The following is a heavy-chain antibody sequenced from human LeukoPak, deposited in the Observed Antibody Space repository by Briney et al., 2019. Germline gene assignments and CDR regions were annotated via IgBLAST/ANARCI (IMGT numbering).Heavy chain of an antibody. CDR3: VRGTIAAAGIDY. J-gene: IGHJ4*02. CDR2: IKGDGSSI. Sequence: GGSLRLSCGASGFTFSICSMHWVRQAPGKGLVWVSRIKGDGSSISYADSVKGRFNIFRDKAKNTLFLQMDSLRAEDTAVYYCVRGTIAAAGIDYWGQGTLVTVSS. CDR1: GFTFSICS. D-gene: IGHD6-13*01. V-gene: IGHV3-74*01.